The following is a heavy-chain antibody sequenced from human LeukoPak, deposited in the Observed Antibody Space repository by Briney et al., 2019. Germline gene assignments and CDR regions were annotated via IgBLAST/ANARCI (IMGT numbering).Heavy chain of an antibody. Sequence: PSETLSLTCSVSGDSISSRTYYWTWIRQHPEKGLEWIGYIWNSGSTNYNPSLKSRVTISVDTSKNQFSLKLTSVTAAHTALYYCARYVSSTFPSWLDPWGQGILVIVSS. CDR1: GDSISSRTYY. D-gene: IGHD6-6*01. V-gene: IGHV4-31*03. CDR3: ARYVSSTFPSWLDP. J-gene: IGHJ5*02. CDR2: IWNSGST.